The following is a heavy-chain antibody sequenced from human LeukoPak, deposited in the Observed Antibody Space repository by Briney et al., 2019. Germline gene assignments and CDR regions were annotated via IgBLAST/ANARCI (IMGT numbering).Heavy chain of an antibody. Sequence: GGSLRLSCAASGFTFSSYAMSWVRQAPGKGLEWVSAISGSGGSTYYAESVKGRFTISRDNSKNTLYLQMNSLRAEDTAVYYCAKVQVTLGSSWPRAPFDYWGQGTLVTVSS. CDR3: AKVQVTLGSSWPRAPFDY. J-gene: IGHJ4*02. CDR1: GFTFSSYA. V-gene: IGHV3-23*01. D-gene: IGHD6-13*01. CDR2: ISGSGGST.